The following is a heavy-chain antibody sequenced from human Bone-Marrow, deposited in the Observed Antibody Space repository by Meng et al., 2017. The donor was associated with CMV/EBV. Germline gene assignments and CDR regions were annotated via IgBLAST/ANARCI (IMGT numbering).Heavy chain of an antibody. J-gene: IGHJ6*02. CDR1: GGSISSSNW. CDR2: IYHSGST. Sequence: GSLRLSCAVSGGSISSSNWWSWVRQPPGKGLEWIGEIYHSGSTNYNPSLKSRVTISVDKSKNQFSLKLSSVTAADTAVYYCARRKRSLYYYYGMDVWGQGTTVTVSS. CDR3: ARRKRSLYYYYGMDV. D-gene: IGHD1-14*01. V-gene: IGHV4-4*02.